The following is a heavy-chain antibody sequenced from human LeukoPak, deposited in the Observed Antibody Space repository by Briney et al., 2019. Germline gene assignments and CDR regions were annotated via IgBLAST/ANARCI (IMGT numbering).Heavy chain of an antibody. J-gene: IGHJ6*04. CDR1: GGSVSSGSYY. Sequence: SQTLSLTCTVSGGSVSSGSYYWSWIRQPAGKGLEWIGRIYTSGSTNYNPSLKSRVTISVDTSKNQFSLKLSSVTAADTAVYYCATFTEGGASSWGKGTTVTVSS. V-gene: IGHV4-61*02. CDR3: ATFTEGGASS. CDR2: IYTSGST. D-gene: IGHD3-16*01.